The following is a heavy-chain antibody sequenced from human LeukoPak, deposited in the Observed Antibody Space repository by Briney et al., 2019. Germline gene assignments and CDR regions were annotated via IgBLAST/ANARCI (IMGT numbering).Heavy chain of an antibody. D-gene: IGHD2-15*01. CDR3: TRRVSATRWFDP. CDR1: GFTFSDYW. V-gene: IGHV3-74*01. J-gene: IGHJ5*02. Sequence: GSLRLSCAASGFTFSDYWMHWVRQAPGKGLEWVSRIIGDGSTTIYADPVKGRFTISRDNAENTMYLQMNSLRVEDTAVYYCTRRVSATRWFDPWGQGTLVTASS. CDR2: IIGDGSTT.